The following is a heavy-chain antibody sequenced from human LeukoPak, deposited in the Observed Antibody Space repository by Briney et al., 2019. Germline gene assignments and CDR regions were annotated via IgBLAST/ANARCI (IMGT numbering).Heavy chain of an antibody. J-gene: IGHJ5*02. CDR2: NSAYNGNT. CDR1: RYTLTSYG. V-gene: IGHV1-18*01. D-gene: IGHD3-16*01. CDR3: ARSQGGKHCFDP. Sequence: ASVKDSRKPSRYTLTSYGISRVRPTPGQGLEWMVCNSAYNGNTNSAQKLKGRITMTTDTSTSTAYMKLRSLRSDDTAVYYCARSQGGKHCFDPWGQGTLVTVSS.